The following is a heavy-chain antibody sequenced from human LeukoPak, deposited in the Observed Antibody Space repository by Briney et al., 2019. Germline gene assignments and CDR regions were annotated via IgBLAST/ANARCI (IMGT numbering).Heavy chain of an antibody. V-gene: IGHV3-23*01. CDR2: ISGGGSYT. CDR1: GFTASSNY. Sequence: GGSLRLSCAASGFTASSNYMSWVRQAPGKGLEWVSGISGGGSYTYYADSVKGRFTISRDNSKNTLSLQMNSLRAEDTAVYYCAKDSRGTTTTIYYFDCWGQGTLVTVSS. J-gene: IGHJ4*02. D-gene: IGHD4-17*01. CDR3: AKDSRGTTTTIYYFDC.